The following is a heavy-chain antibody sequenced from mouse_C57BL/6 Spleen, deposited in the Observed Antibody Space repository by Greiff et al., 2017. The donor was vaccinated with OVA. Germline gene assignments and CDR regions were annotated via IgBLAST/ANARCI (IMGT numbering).Heavy chain of an antibody. CDR1: GYTFTDYN. V-gene: IGHV1-18*01. Sequence: EVKLQESGPELVKPGASVKIPCKASGYTFTDYNMDWVKQSHGKSLEWIGDINPNNGGTIYNQKFKGKATLTVDKSSSTAYMELRSLTSEDTAVYYCARGATVVENAMDYWGQGTSVTVSS. J-gene: IGHJ4*01. CDR2: INPNNGGT. D-gene: IGHD1-1*01. CDR3: ARGATVVENAMDY.